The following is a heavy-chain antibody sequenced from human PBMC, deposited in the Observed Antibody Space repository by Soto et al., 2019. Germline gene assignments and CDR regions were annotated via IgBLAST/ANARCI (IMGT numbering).Heavy chain of an antibody. V-gene: IGHV3-15*01. D-gene: IGHD6-19*01. J-gene: IGHJ3*02. CDR2: IKSKTDGGTT. CDR3: TKEMRPSSGWYGAFDI. Sequence: GGSLRLSCAASGFTVTNAWMNWVRQAPGKGLEWVGRIKSKTDGGTTDFPAPVKGRFTISRDDSKNTLYLQMSSLKTEDTAMYYCTKEMRPSSGWYGAFDIWGQGIMVTVSS. CDR1: GFTVTNAW.